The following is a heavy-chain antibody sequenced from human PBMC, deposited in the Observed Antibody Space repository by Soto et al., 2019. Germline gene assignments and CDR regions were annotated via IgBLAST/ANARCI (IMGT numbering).Heavy chain of an antibody. CDR1: GDTFSFYS. V-gene: IGHV1-69*04. CDR3: ATSYGSGYRAFDY. J-gene: IGHJ4*02. CDR2: VNPILSMS. D-gene: IGHD3-10*01. Sequence: QVQLVQSGAEVKRPGSSVKVSCKASGDTFSFYSINWVRQAPGLGLEWMGRVNPILSMSNYAQRFQGRVSMTADKSTSTAFMELSVLISEDTAMYYCATSYGSGYRAFDYWGQGALVTVSS.